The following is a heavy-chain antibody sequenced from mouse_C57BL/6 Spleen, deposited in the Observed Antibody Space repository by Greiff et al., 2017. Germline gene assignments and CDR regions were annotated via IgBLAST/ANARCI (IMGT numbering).Heavy chain of an antibody. J-gene: IGHJ4*01. V-gene: IGHV1-81*01. CDR3: ASGDYGNSYYYAMDY. CDR2: IYPRSGNT. D-gene: IGHD2-1*01. CDR1: GYTFTSYG. Sequence: VQLQQSGAELARPGASVKLSCKASGYTFTSYGISWVKQRTGQGLEWIGEIYPRSGNTYYNEKFKGKATLTADKSSSTAYMELRSLTSEDSAVYFCASGDYGNSYYYAMDYWGQGTSVTVSS.